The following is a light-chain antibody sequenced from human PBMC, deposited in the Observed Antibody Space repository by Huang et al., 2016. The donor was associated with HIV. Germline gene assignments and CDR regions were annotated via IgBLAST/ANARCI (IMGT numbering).Light chain of an antibody. Sequence: EIVLTQSPGTLSLCPGERATLSCRASQSVSSSYLAWYQQKPGQAPRLLIYGASNGATGIPARCSGSGSGTDFTLTISRVEPEDFAVYYCQQYGGSPITFGQGTRLEIK. CDR1: QSVSSSY. CDR2: GAS. CDR3: QQYGGSPIT. J-gene: IGKJ5*01. V-gene: IGKV3-20*01.